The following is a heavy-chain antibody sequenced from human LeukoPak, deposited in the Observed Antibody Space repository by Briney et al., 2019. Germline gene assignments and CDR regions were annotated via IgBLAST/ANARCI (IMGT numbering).Heavy chain of an antibody. CDR2: IYYSGST. CDR3: ARAVYGSGSYFLDY. CDR1: GGSISSGDYY. J-gene: IGHJ4*02. V-gene: IGHV4-30-4*01. Sequence: SETLSLTCTVSGGSISSGDYYWSWIRQHPGKGLEWIGYIYYSGSTYYNPSLKSRVTISVDTSKNQFSLKLSSVTAADTAVYCCARAVYGSGSYFLDYWGQGTLVTVSS. D-gene: IGHD3-10*01.